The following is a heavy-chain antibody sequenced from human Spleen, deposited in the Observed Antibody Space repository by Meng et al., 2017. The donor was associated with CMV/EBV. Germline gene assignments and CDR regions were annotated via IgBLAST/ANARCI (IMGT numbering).Heavy chain of an antibody. Sequence: GESLKISCAVSGFTFSSYAMHWVRQAPGKGLEWVAVISYDGSNKYYADSVKGRFTISRDNSKNTLYLQMNSLRAEDTAVYYCASYCSSSTCYSYMNYYYYSMDVWGQGTTVTVSS. J-gene: IGHJ6*02. CDR1: GFTFSSYA. V-gene: IGHV3-30*04. CDR2: ISYDGSNK. CDR3: ASYCSSSTCYSYMNYYYYSMDV. D-gene: IGHD2-2*01.